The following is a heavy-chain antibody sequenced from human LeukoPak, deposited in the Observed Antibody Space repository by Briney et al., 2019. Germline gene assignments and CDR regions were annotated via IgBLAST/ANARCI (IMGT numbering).Heavy chain of an antibody. CDR2: IIPIFGTA. D-gene: IGHD5-18*01. Sequence: ASVKVSCKASGYTFTSYAISWVRQAPGQGLEWMGGIIPIFGTANYAQKFQGRVTITADESTSTAYMELSSLRSDDTAVYYCARGEADTALDYWGQGTLVTVSS. CDR3: ARGEADTALDY. J-gene: IGHJ4*02. V-gene: IGHV1-69*13. CDR1: GYTFTSYA.